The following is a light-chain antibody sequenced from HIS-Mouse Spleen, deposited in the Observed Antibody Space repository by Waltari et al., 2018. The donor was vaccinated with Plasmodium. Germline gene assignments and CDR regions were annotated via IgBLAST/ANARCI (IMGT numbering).Light chain of an antibody. Sequence: SYELTQPPSVSVSPGQTARITCSGDALPKQYAYWYQQKPGQAPVLVIYKDSGRPSGIPERFSGSSSGTMATLTSSGAQVEDEADYYCYSTDSSGNHRVFGGGTKLTVL. CDR1: ALPKQY. CDR2: KDS. J-gene: IGLJ3*02. CDR3: YSTDSSGNHRV. V-gene: IGLV3-10*01.